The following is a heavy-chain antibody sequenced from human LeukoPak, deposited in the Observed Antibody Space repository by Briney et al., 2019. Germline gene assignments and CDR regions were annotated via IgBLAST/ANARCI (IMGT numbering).Heavy chain of an antibody. CDR3: PQPSTASGSFAS. D-gene: IGHD2-21*02. Sequence: PGGSLRLSCPASGFTFRSYAMSWVRQAPGKRLEWVSAISSSSTNTYYADSVKGRFTISRDNSKNTLYLQMNILKDENTALYYCPQPSTASGSFASWAQGPLVTVS. V-gene: IGHV3-23*01. CDR1: GFTFRSYA. CDR2: ISSSSTNT. J-gene: IGHJ4*02.